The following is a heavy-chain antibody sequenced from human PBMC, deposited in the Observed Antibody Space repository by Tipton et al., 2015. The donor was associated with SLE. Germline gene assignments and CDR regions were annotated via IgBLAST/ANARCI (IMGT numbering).Heavy chain of an antibody. CDR2: INHGGST. CDR3: AQAHLWGSYRYASDI. J-gene: IGHJ3*02. Sequence: TLSLTCSIYGGSFGGYYWSWIRQPPGKGLEWIGEINHGGSTNYNPSLKSRVTISVDTSKNQFSLKLSSVTAADTAFYYCAQAHLWGSYRYASDIWGQGTMVTVSS. CDR1: GGSFGGYY. D-gene: IGHD3-16*02. V-gene: IGHV4-34*01.